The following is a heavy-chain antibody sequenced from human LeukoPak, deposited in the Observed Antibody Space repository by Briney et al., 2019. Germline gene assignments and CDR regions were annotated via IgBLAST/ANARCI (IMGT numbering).Heavy chain of an antibody. Sequence: SETLSLTCTVSGGSISSSSSYWGWIRQPPGKGLEWLGSMYYTGRTYYNPSLKSRVTISVDTSKNQSSLKLTSVTAADTAVYYCARHGGVFCTSTSCYTFDYWGQGTLVTVSS. J-gene: IGHJ4*02. CDR2: MYYTGRT. D-gene: IGHD2-2*02. V-gene: IGHV4-39*01. CDR3: ARHGGVFCTSTSCYTFDY. CDR1: GGSISSSSSY.